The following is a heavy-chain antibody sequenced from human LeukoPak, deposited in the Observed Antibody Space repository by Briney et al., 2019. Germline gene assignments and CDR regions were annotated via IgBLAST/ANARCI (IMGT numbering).Heavy chain of an antibody. D-gene: IGHD3-10*01. J-gene: IGHJ6*02. Sequence: SETLSLTCTVSGGSISSYYWSWIRRSPGKGLEWIGYIYYSGSTNYNPSLKSRVTISVDTSKNQFSLKLSSVTAADTAVYYCARGGMVPTNYYYYYAMDVWGQGTTVTVSS. CDR3: ARGGMVPTNYYYYYAMDV. V-gene: IGHV4-59*01. CDR1: GGSISSYY. CDR2: IYYSGST.